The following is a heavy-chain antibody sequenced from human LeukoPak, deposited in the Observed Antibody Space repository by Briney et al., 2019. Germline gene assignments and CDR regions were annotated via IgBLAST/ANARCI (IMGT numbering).Heavy chain of an antibody. V-gene: IGHV3-48*01. J-gene: IGHJ4*02. CDR2: ISSSSSTI. Sequence: SGGSLKLSCAASGFSFSSYSMNWARQSPGKGLEWDSYISSSSSTISYADSVKGRFTISRDNAKNSLYLQMNSLRAEDTAVYYCTRVLGATIIDYWGQGTLVTVSS. D-gene: IGHD1-26*01. CDR1: GFSFSSYS. CDR3: TRVLGATIIDY.